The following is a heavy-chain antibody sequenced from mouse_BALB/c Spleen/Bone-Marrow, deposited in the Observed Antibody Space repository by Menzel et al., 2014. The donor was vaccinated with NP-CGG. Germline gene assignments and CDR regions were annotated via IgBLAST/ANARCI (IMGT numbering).Heavy chain of an antibody. Sequence: QVQLKESGPGLVAPSQSLSITCTGSGFSLTSYGGHWVRQPPGKGLEWLGVIWAGGSTNYNSALMSRLSISKDNSKTQVFLKMNSLQTDDTAMYFCAREGRYGYAMDYWGQGTSVTVSS. CDR3: AREGRYGYAMDY. CDR2: IWAGGST. V-gene: IGHV2-9*02. J-gene: IGHJ4*01. D-gene: IGHD2-12*01. CDR1: GFSLTSYG.